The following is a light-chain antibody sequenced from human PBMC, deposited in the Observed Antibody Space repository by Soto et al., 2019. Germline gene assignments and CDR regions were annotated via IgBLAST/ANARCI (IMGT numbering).Light chain of an antibody. Sequence: QSALTQPASVSGSPGQSITISCTAITSDFGGYNYVSWYQHHPGKAPKLMIFEVSNRPSGVPSRFSGSKSGNTASLTISGLQAEDEADYYCSSYTTSSTLIIFGGGTKLTVL. CDR2: EVS. V-gene: IGLV2-14*01. CDR3: SSYTTSSTLII. J-gene: IGLJ2*01. CDR1: TSDFGGYNY.